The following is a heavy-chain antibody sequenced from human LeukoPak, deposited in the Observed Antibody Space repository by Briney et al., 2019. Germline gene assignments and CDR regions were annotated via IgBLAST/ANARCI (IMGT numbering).Heavy chain of an antibody. CDR1: GFSFSTYS. V-gene: IGHV3-23*05. D-gene: IGHD3-10*01. Sequence: GGSLRLSCTASGFSFSTYSMTWVRQGPGKGLEWVSSIYNSGSKTFYADSVKGRFTISRDNSKNTLYLRMNSLRVEDSAMYYCAKHVGPSRGPDYWGQGTLVTVSS. CDR2: IYNSGSKT. J-gene: IGHJ4*02. CDR3: AKHVGPSRGPDY.